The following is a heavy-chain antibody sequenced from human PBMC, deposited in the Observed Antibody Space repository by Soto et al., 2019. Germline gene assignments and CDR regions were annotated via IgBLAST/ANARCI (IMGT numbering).Heavy chain of an antibody. CDR2: IYYSGNT. Sequence: QVQLQESGPGLVKPSQTLSLTCTVSGGSISSGDYYWSWIRQPPGKGLEWIGYIYYSGNTYYNPSLTSRVTISVDPSKNQFALKLSSVTAAETAVYYCASGTYGGYSYGLGDYNWFDPWGQGTLVTVSS. J-gene: IGHJ5*02. V-gene: IGHV4-30-4*01. D-gene: IGHD5-18*01. CDR3: ASGTYGGYSYGLGDYNWFDP. CDR1: GGSISSGDYY.